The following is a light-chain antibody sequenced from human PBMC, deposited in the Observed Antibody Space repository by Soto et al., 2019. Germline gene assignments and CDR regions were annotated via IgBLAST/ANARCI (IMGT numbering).Light chain of an antibody. CDR2: DVD. CDR1: SSHVGGYKY. Sequence: QSALTQPASVSGSPGQSITISCTETSSHVGGYKYVSWYQQHPGKAPKLMIYDVDNRPSGVSNRFSGSKSGNTASLTISGLQTEDEADYYCSSYTGSSTVLFGGGTKVTVL. CDR3: SSYTGSSTVL. J-gene: IGLJ2*01. V-gene: IGLV2-14*03.